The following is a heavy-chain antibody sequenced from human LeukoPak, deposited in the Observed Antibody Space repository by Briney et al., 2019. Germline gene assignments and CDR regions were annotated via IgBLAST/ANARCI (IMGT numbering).Heavy chain of an antibody. CDR3: ARAPTAAFDY. D-gene: IGHD2-2*01. Sequence: SETLSLTCAVYGGSFSGYYWSWIRQPPGKGLEWIGEINHSGSTNYNPSLKSRVTISVDTSKNQFSLKLSSVTAADTAVYYCARAPTAAFDYWGQGTLVTVSS. J-gene: IGHJ4*02. V-gene: IGHV4-34*01. CDR2: INHSGST. CDR1: GGSFSGYY.